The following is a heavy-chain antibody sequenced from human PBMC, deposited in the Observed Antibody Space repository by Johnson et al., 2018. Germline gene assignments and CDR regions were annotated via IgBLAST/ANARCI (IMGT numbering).Heavy chain of an antibody. D-gene: IGHD2/OR15-2a*01. CDR1: GFTFDDYA. J-gene: IGHJ6*03. Sequence: VQLVQSGGGLVQPGRSLRLSCVASGFTFDDYAMHWVRQAPGTGLEWVSYISRSSNVIYYTDSVRGRFTISRDNAKDSMYPQMNSLRAEDTAVYYCARGPWGNSLYMDVWGKGTTVTVSS. CDR2: ISRSSNVI. CDR3: ARGPWGNSLYMDV. V-gene: IGHV3-48*01.